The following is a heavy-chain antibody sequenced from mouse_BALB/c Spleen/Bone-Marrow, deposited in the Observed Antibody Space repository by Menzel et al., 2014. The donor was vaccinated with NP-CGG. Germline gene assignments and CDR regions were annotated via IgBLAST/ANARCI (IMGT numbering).Heavy chain of an antibody. CDR1: GYAFTDRW. J-gene: IGHJ4*01. CDR2: IVTSDSHT. Sequence: QVQLQQSGTELVMPGASVKMSCKASGYAFTDRWIHWVKQRPGQGLEWIGAIVTSDSHTNYNQKFKGKATLTVDESSSTAYIHLSSLTSEDSAVYYCARGGDDFSLDYWGQRTSVTVSP. D-gene: IGHD2-4*01. V-gene: IGHV1-69*01. CDR3: ARGGDDFSLDY.